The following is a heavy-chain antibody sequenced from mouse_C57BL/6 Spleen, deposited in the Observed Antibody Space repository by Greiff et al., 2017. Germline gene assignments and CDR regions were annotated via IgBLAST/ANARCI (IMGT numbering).Heavy chain of an antibody. CDR3: ARGDYGYWYFDV. CDR1: GYSFTGYF. Sequence: EVQLQESGPELVKPGDSVKISCKASGYSFTGYFMNWVMQSHGKSLEWIGRINPYNGDTFYNQKFKGKATLTVDKSSSTAHMELRSLTSEDSAVYYCARGDYGYWYFDVWGTGTTVTVSS. CDR2: INPYNGDT. J-gene: IGHJ1*03. V-gene: IGHV1-20*01. D-gene: IGHD1-1*01.